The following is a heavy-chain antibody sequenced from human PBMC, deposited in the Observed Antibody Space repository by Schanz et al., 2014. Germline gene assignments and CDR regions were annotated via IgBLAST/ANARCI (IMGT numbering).Heavy chain of an antibody. J-gene: IGHJ5*02. V-gene: IGHV3-23*04. D-gene: IGHD5-12*01. CDR2: ISGSGAGT. CDR3: AKDMNREATAPES. Sequence: EVQLVESGGGLVQPGGSLRLSCAASGFIFSNFAMEWVRQAPGKGLEWVSAISGSGAGTYYADSVKGRFTFSRDNSKNTLYLHMNSLRDEDTAVYYCAKDMNREATAPESWGQGTLVVVSS. CDR1: GFIFSNFA.